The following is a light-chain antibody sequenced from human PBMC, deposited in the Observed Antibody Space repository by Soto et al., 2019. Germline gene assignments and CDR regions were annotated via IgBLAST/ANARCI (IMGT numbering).Light chain of an antibody. CDR3: QQYGSSPTRT. CDR2: GAS. V-gene: IGKV3-20*01. Sequence: ELVLTQSPGTLSLSPGERATLSCRASQSVSSNYLAWYQQKPGQAPRLLIYGASSRATYIPDRFSGSGSGTDFTLTISRLEPEDFAVYYCQQYGSSPTRTFGPGTKVDIK. CDR1: QSVSSNY. J-gene: IGKJ3*01.